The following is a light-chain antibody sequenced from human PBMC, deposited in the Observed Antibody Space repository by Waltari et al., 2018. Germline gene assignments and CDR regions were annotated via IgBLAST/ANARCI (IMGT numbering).Light chain of an antibody. CDR2: AAT. CDR1: QNIRNF. Sequence: DIQMTQSPSSLSASVGDRVTIPCRASQNIRNFLNWYQPKPGKAPRLLIYAATTLQTGVPARFSGNRSGTDFTLTIRDLQPEDFATYSCQQSYSTPYTFGQGTKMEI. CDR3: QQSYSTPYT. V-gene: IGKV1-39*01. J-gene: IGKJ2*01.